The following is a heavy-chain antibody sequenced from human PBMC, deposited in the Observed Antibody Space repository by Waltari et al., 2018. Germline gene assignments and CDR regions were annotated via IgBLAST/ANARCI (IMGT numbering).Heavy chain of an antibody. J-gene: IGHJ5*02. V-gene: IGHV1-2*02. CDR3: ARDPFDIVVVVAAKRGRNWFDP. CDR2: INPNSGGT. Sequence: QVQLVQSGAEVKKPGASVQVSCKASGYTFTGYYMHWVRQAPGQGLEWMGWINPNSGGTNYAQKFQGRVTMTRDTSISTAYMELSRLRSDDTAVYYCARDPFDIVVVVAAKRGRNWFDPWGQGTLVTVSS. D-gene: IGHD2-15*01. CDR1: GYTFTGYY.